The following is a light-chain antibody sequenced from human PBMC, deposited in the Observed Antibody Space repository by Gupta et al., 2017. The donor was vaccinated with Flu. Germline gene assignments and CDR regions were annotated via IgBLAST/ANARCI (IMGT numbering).Light chain of an antibody. CDR3: SAWDSSLSALV. CDR1: SYNVGSHY. Sequence: TISCTGNSYNVGSHYVDWFQQHPGTAPKLLIYRNNKRPSGVPERFSGSKSGTTASLAISGLQPEDEADYYCSAWDSSLSALVFGGGTKLTVL. CDR2: RNN. V-gene: IGLV1-47*01. J-gene: IGLJ3*02.